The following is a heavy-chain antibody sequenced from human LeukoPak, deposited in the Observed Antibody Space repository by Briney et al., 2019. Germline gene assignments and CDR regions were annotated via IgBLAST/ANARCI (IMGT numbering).Heavy chain of an antibody. Sequence: PSETLSLTCTVSGGSISSSSYYWGWIRQPPGKGLEWIGSIYYSGSTYYNPSLKSRVTISVDTSKNQFSLKLSSVTAADTAVYYCARVEWVGSYYFDYWGQGTLVTVSS. J-gene: IGHJ4*02. CDR2: IYYSGST. D-gene: IGHD1-26*01. V-gene: IGHV4-39*07. CDR1: GGSISSSSYY. CDR3: ARVEWVGSYYFDY.